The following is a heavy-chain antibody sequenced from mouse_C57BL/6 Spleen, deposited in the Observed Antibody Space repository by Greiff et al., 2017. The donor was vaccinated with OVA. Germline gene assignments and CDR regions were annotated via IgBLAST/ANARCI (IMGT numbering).Heavy chain of an antibody. CDR2: IRNKANNHAT. CDR3: TPIYYDYDGGYYYAMDY. Sequence: EVKVVESGGGLVQPGGSMKLSCAASGFTFSDAWMDWVRQSPEKGLEWVAEIRNKANNHATYYAESVKGRFTISRDDSKSSVYLQMNSLRAEDTGIYYCTPIYYDYDGGYYYAMDYWGQGTSVTVSS. D-gene: IGHD2-4*01. CDR1: GFTFSDAW. J-gene: IGHJ4*01. V-gene: IGHV6-6*01.